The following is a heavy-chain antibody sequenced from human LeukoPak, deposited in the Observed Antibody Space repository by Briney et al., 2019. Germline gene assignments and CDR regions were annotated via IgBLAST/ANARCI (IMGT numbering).Heavy chain of an antibody. V-gene: IGHV4-34*01. CDR1: GGSFSGYY. Sequence: SETLSLTCAVYGGSFSGYYWSWIRQPPGKGLEWIGEINHSGSTNYNPSLKSRVTISVDTSKNQFSLKLSSVTAADTAVYYCARDLRIAARPGDYWGQGTLVTVSS. CDR2: INHSGST. CDR3: ARDLRIAARPGDY. J-gene: IGHJ4*02. D-gene: IGHD6-6*01.